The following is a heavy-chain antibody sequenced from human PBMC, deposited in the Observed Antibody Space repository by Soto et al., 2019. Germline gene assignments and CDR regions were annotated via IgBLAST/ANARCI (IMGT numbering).Heavy chain of an antibody. Sequence: EVQLVESGGGLVQPGGSLRLSCAASGFTLSGYWMSWVRQAPGKGLEWVANIKQDGREKYYVDSVKGRFTISRDNAKNSLFLQMNSLRAEDTAVYYCAREPSGIDYWGQGTLVTVSS. J-gene: IGHJ4*02. V-gene: IGHV3-7*01. CDR3: AREPSGIDY. CDR1: GFTLSGYW. D-gene: IGHD1-26*01. CDR2: IKQDGREK.